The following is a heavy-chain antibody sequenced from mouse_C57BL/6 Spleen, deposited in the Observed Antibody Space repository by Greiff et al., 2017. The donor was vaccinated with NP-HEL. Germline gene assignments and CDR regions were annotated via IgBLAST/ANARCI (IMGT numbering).Heavy chain of an antibody. D-gene: IGHD2-4*01. CDR1: GYTFTSYW. Sequence: QVQLQQPGAELVKPGASVKLSCKASGYTFTSYWMHWVKQRPGQGLEWIGMIHPNSGSTNYNEKFKSKATLTVDKSSSTAYMQLSSLTSEDSAVYYCGRGDYDEDWFAYWGQGTLVTVSA. CDR2: IHPNSGST. J-gene: IGHJ3*01. CDR3: GRGDYDEDWFAY. V-gene: IGHV1-64*01.